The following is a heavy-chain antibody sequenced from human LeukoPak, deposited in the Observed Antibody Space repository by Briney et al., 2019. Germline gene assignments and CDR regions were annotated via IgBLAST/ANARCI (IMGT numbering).Heavy chain of an antibody. Sequence: GGSLRLSCAASGFTFDDYAMHWVRQAPGKGLEWVSGISWNSGSIGYADSVKGRFTISRDNAKNSLYLQMNSLRAEDTAVYYCASALRPSWGQGTLVTVSS. CDR1: GFTFDDYA. CDR3: ASALRPS. CDR2: ISWNSGSI. D-gene: IGHD3-3*01. J-gene: IGHJ5*02. V-gene: IGHV3-9*01.